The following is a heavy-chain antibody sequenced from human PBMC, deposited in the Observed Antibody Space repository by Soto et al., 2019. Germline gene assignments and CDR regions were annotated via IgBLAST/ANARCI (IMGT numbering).Heavy chain of an antibody. V-gene: IGHV1-69*01. CDR1: GGTFSSYA. Sequence: QVQLVQSGAEVKKPGSSVKVSCKASGGTFSSYAISWVRQAPGQGLEWMGGISPILGTANYAQKLQGRGTITADESTSTGYRELRSLRSADTGVYYCAREFGLFGVVGYGMDVLGQGATVSDS. D-gene: IGHD3-3*01. CDR2: ISPILGTA. J-gene: IGHJ6*02. CDR3: AREFGLFGVVGYGMDV.